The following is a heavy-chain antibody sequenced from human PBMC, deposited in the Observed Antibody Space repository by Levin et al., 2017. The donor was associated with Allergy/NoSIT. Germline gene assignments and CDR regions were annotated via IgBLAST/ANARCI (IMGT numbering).Heavy chain of an antibody. CDR1: GFTFNSFT. Sequence: PGGSLRLSCAASGFTFNSFTMTWVRQAPGRGLEWVSAISGSGGSTYFADSVKGRFTISRDNSKNTLYLQMNSLRAEDTAVYYCAKDSSYNWNYKRRGIGGMDVWGQGTTVTVSS. CDR2: ISGSGGST. J-gene: IGHJ6*02. D-gene: IGHD1-7*01. V-gene: IGHV3-23*01. CDR3: AKDSSYNWNYKRRGIGGMDV.